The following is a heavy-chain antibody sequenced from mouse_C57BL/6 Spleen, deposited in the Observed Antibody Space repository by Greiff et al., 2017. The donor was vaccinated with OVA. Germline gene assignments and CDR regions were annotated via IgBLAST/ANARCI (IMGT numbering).Heavy chain of an antibody. V-gene: IGHV1-82*01. CDR1: GYAFSSSW. D-gene: IGHD2-3*01. CDR2: IYPGDGDT. CDR3: ARCGDGYPDY. J-gene: IGHJ2*01. Sequence: VKLMESGPELVKPGASVKISCKASGYAFSSSWMNWVKQRPGKGLEWIGRIYPGDGDTNYNGKFKGKATLTADKSSSTAYMQLSSLTSEDSAVYFCARCGDGYPDYWGQGTTLTVSS.